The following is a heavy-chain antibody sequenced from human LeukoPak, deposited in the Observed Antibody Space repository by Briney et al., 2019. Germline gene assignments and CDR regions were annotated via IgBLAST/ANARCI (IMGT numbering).Heavy chain of an antibody. CDR2: ISSSGTTI. J-gene: IGHJ4*02. CDR1: GFTFSDYF. D-gene: IGHD3-3*01. CDR3: ARTSFWSGYYPFDY. V-gene: IGHV3-11*04. Sequence: GGSLRLSCAASGFTFSDYFMSWIRQAPGKGLEWVSHISSSGTTIYYADSVKGRFTISRDDAKNTLYLQMNSLRAEDTAVYYCARTSFWSGYYPFDYWGQGTLVTVSS.